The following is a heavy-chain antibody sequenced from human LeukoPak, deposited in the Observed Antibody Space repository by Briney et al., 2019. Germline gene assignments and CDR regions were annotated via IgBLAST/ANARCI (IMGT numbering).Heavy chain of an antibody. CDR1: GFTFSSYD. CDR3: AKFSDFCSSGRCYSSFDY. CDR2: IGGSGGST. D-gene: IGHD2-15*01. J-gene: IGHJ4*02. V-gene: IGHV3-23*01. Sequence: GGSLRLSCVGSGFTFSSYDVSWVRQAPGKGLEWVSTIGGSGGSTYYADSVKGRFTISRDNSKNTLYLQMNRLRAEDTAVYYCAKFSDFCSSGRCYSSFDYWGQGTLVTVSS.